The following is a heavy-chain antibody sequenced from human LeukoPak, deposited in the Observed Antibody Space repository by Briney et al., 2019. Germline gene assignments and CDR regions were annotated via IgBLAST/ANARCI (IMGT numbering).Heavy chain of an antibody. CDR3: ARARDTTSGSNWFDP. CDR2: IYYSGST. V-gene: IGHV4-59*12. CDR1: GGSISSYY. J-gene: IGHJ5*02. Sequence: SETLSLTCTVSGGSISSYYRSWIRQPPGKGLEWIGHIYYSGSTNYNPSLKSRVTISIDRSKNQFSLKLSSVTAADTAVYYCARARDTTSGSNWFDPWGQGTLVTVSS. D-gene: IGHD1-26*01.